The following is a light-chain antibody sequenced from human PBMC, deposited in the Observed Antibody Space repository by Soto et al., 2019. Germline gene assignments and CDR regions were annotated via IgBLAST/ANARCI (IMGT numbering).Light chain of an antibody. CDR3: CSYAGSYTRG. CDR2: DVG. Sequence: QSVLTQPRSVSGSPGQSVTISCTGTSSDVGGYNYVSWYQQHPGKAPKLMIYDVGKRPSGVPDRFSGSKSDNTASLTISGLQAEDEADYYCCSYAGSYTRGFGTGTKV. J-gene: IGLJ1*01. V-gene: IGLV2-11*01. CDR1: SSDVGGYNY.